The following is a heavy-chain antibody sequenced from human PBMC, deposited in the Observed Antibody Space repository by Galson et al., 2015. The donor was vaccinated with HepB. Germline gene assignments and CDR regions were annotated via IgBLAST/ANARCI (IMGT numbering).Heavy chain of an antibody. Sequence: ETLSLTCTVSGGSMNSYYWSWIRQTPGKGLKGLEWIGYVYYSDSGNTNYNPSLKSRVTISVDTSKIQFSLNLNSLTAADTAVYYCARGGTMMQIWGQGTMVTVSS. J-gene: IGHJ3*02. CDR2: VYYSDSGNT. V-gene: IGHV4-59*01. D-gene: IGHD3-22*01. CDR1: GGSMNSYY. CDR3: ARGGTMMQI.